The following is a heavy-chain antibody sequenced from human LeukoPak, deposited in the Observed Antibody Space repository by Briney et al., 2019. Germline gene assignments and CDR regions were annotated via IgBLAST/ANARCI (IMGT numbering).Heavy chain of an antibody. V-gene: IGHV4-39*07. J-gene: IGHJ4*02. CDR2: IYYSGST. CDR1: GGSISSSSYY. CDR3: ARGKYGDYLGY. Sequence: PSETLSPTCTVSGGSISSSSYYWGWIRQPPGKGLEWIGSIYYSGSTYYNPSLKSRVTISVDTSKNQFSLKLSSVTAADTAVYYCARGKYGDYLGYWGQGTLVTVSS. D-gene: IGHD4-17*01.